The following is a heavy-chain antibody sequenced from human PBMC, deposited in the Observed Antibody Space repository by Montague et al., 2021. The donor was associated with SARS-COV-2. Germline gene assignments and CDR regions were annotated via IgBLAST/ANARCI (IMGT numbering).Heavy chain of an antibody. CDR1: GTSFSGYY. J-gene: IGHJ6*03. CDR3: ARLRDGVVPSPILGVGPYYFYYYMDV. D-gene: IGHD3-10*01. V-gene: IGHV4-34*01. Sequence: SETLSLTCAVHGTSFSGYYWNWIRQPPGKGLEWIGEINHGGSTKYSPSLKSRLTISADTSKNKFSLKLTSVAAADTAVYYCARLRDGVVPSPILGVGPYYFYYYMDVWGRGTTVTVSS. CDR2: INHGGST.